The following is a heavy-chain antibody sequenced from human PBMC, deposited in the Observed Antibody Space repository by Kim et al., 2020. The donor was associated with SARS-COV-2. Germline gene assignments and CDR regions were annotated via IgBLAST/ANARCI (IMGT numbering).Heavy chain of an antibody. Sequence: KCRFNISRDNSKNTLYLQMNSMRAEDTAVYYCAKDIGYYYDSSGYYYFDYWGQGTLVTVSS. V-gene: IGHV3-23*01. CDR3: AKDIGYYYDSSGYYYFDY. J-gene: IGHJ4*02. D-gene: IGHD3-22*01.